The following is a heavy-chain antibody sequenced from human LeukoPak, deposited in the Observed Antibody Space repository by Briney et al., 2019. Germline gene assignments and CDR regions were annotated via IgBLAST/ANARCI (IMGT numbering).Heavy chain of an antibody. CDR3: ARHNYDILTGYYTEYYFDY. J-gene: IGHJ4*02. Sequence: SETLSLTCTVSGGSISSGSYYWSWIRQPAGKGLEWIGRIYTSGSTNYNPSLKSRVTISVDTSKNQFSLKLSSVTAADTAVYYCARHNYDILTGYYTEYYFDYWGQGTLVTVSS. V-gene: IGHV4-61*02. CDR2: IYTSGST. D-gene: IGHD3-9*01. CDR1: GGSISSGSYY.